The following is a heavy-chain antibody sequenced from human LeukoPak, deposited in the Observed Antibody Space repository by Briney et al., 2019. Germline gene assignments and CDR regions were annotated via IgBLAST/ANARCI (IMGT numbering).Heavy chain of an antibody. Sequence: GGSLRLSCAVSGFTFSKAWMSWVRQTPGKGLEWVGRILSNIDGGTTDYAAPVKGRFTISRDDSKSALYLQMNSLTTEDTAVYYCTTGSGYGTDWYDFWGQGTLVIVSS. CDR1: GFTFSKAW. CDR3: TTGSGYGTDWYDF. V-gene: IGHV3-15*01. J-gene: IGHJ4*02. CDR2: ILSNIDGGTT. D-gene: IGHD6-19*01.